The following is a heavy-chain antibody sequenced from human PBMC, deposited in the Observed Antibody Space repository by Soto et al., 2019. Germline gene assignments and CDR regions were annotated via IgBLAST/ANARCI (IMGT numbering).Heavy chain of an antibody. CDR1: GFTFSSYG. CDR3: ARGRVLLWFGNPDY. V-gene: IGHV3-33*01. Sequence: QVQLVESGGGVVQPGRSLRLSCAASGFTFSSYGMHWVRQAPGKGLEWVAVIWYDGSNKYYADSVKGRFTISRDNSKNTLYLQMNSRRAEDTAVYYCARGRVLLWFGNPDYWGQGTLVTVSS. J-gene: IGHJ4*02. D-gene: IGHD3-10*01. CDR2: IWYDGSNK.